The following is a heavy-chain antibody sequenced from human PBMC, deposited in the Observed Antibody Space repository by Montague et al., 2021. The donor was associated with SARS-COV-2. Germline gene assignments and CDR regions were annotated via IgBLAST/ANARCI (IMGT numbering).Heavy chain of an antibody. CDR1: GGSISSGSYY. Sequence: TRSLTCTASGGSISSGSYYWSWIRQPAGKGLEWIGRIYTSGSTNYNPSLKSRVTISVDTSKNQYSLKLSSVTAADTAVYYCARILGTYYDFWSGERAIDAFDIWGQGTMVTVPS. CDR2: IYTSGST. D-gene: IGHD3-3*01. J-gene: IGHJ3*02. V-gene: IGHV4-61*02. CDR3: ARILGTYYDFWSGERAIDAFDI.